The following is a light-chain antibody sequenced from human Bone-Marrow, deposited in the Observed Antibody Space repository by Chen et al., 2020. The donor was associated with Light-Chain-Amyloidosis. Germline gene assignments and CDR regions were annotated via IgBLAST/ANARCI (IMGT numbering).Light chain of an antibody. CDR1: ILRSYY. CDR2: GKN. J-gene: IGLJ2*01. CDR3: YSRESSGSHLSVV. V-gene: IGLV3-19*01. Sequence: SSDLTQDPAVSVALGQTVTITCPGDILRSYYASWYQQKPGQAPVIVMYGKNKRPSGIPARFSGSGSGNTASLTITGAQVEDEADYYCYSRESSGSHLSVVFGGGTKLTVL.